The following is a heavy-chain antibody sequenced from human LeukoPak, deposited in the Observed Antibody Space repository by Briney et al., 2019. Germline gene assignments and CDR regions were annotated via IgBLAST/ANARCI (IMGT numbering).Heavy chain of an antibody. J-gene: IGHJ4*02. CDR3: AKDSSGWYSSFDY. Sequence: GGSLRLSCAASGFTFSSYSMNWVRRSPGKGLEWVSSISSSSGYIYYVDSVKGRFTISRDDAKNSLYLQMNSLRAEDTAVYYCAKDSSGWYSSFDYWGQGTLVTVSS. D-gene: IGHD6-19*01. V-gene: IGHV3-21*04. CDR1: GFTFSSYS. CDR2: ISSSSGYI.